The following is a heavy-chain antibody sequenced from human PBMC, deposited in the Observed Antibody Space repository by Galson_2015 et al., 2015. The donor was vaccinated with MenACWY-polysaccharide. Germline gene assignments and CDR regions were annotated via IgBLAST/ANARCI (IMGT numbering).Heavy chain of an antibody. D-gene: IGHD6-19*01. V-gene: IGHV3-74*01. CDR2: INSDGSGI. CDR3: AVAVAGLYYFDY. CDR1: GFTFSTYW. J-gene: IGHJ4*02. Sequence: SLRLSCAASGFTFSTYWMHWVRQAPGKGLVWVSRINSDGSGISYADSVKGRFTISRDNAKNTLYLQMSSLRAEDTAVYYCAVAVAGLYYFDYWGQGTLVTVSS.